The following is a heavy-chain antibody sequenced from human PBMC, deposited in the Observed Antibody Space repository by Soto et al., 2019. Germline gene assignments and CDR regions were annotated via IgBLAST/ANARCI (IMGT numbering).Heavy chain of an antibody. J-gene: IGHJ4*02. D-gene: IGHD3-10*01. CDR3: ARVAYGSGSYYLDY. CDR1: GGSISSYY. CDR2: IYYSGST. V-gene: IGHV4-59*01. Sequence: PSETLSLTCTVSGGSISSYYWSWIRQPPGKGLEWIGYIYYSGSTNYNPSLKSRVTISVDTSKNQFSLKLSSVTAADTAVYYCARVAYGSGSYYLDYWGQGTLVTVSS.